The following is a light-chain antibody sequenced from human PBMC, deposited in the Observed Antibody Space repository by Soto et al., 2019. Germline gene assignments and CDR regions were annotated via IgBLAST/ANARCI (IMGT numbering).Light chain of an antibody. CDR1: SSDVGGFDY. V-gene: IGLV2-14*01. CDR3: SSYISSSAYLV. CDR2: GVS. Sequence: QSALTQPASVSGSPGQSITISCSGTSSDVGGFDYVSWYQHHPGKAPKLIIYGVSNRPSGVSIRFSGSKSGNTASLTISGLQAEDDSHYYCSSYISSSAYLVFGGGTKVTVL. J-gene: IGLJ2*01.